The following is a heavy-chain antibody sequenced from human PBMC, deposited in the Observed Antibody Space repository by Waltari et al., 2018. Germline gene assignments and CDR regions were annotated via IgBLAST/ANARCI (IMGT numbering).Heavy chain of an antibody. CDR1: GGTFSSYA. D-gene: IGHD1-26*01. J-gene: IGHJ3*02. CDR3: ARDLREGATAFAFDI. Sequence: QVQLVQSGAEVKKPGSSVKVSCKASGGTFSSYAISWVRQAPGQGLEGMGGIIPIFGTANYAQKFQGRVTITTDESTSTAYMELSSLRSEDTAVYYCARDLREGATAFAFDIWGQGTMVTVSS. V-gene: IGHV1-69*05. CDR2: IIPIFGTA.